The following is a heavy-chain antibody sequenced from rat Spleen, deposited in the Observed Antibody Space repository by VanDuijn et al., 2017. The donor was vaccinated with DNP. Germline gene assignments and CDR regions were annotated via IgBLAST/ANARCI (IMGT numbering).Heavy chain of an antibody. Sequence: EVHLVESGGGVVQPGNSLKLSCVASGFTFSDSAMAWVRQSPKKGLEWVATIIYDGSHTFYRDSVQGRFTISRDNSKNTQYLQMVSLRSEDMATYYCARQDWERFAYWGQGTLVTVSS. J-gene: IGHJ3*01. D-gene: IGHD5-1*01. CDR2: IIYDGSHT. CDR3: ARQDWERFAY. V-gene: IGHV5-17*01. CDR1: GFTFSDSA.